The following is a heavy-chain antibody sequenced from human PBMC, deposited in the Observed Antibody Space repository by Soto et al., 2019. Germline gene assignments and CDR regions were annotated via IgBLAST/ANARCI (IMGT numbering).Heavy chain of an antibody. CDR3: ARWKSKKPYKRRVYYHN. CDR2: IYYSGRT. D-gene: IGHD3-3*01. J-gene: IGHJ4*02. CDR1: DGSITSSSYY. V-gene: IGHV4-39*01. Sequence: SETLSLTCTVSDGSITSSSYYWGWIRQPPGKGLEWIGSIYYSGRTYYSPSLKSRVTISVDTSKTQFSLQLRSGTAAGTAIFFGARWKSKKPYKRRVYYHNGGRGALVTLS.